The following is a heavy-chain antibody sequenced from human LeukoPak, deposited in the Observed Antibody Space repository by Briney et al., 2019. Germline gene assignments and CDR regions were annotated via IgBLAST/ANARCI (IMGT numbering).Heavy chain of an antibody. D-gene: IGHD2-2*01. Sequence: PSETLSLTCTVSGDSISTSSSYWGWIRQPPGEGLEWIGSIYHSGSTYYNPSLKSRVTISVDTSKNQFSLKLSSVTAADTAVYYCARDSFRIVVVPAAIGNWFDPWGQGTLVTVSS. CDR3: ARDSFRIVVVPAAIGNWFDP. J-gene: IGHJ5*02. CDR1: GDSISTSSSY. CDR2: IYHSGST. V-gene: IGHV4-39*07.